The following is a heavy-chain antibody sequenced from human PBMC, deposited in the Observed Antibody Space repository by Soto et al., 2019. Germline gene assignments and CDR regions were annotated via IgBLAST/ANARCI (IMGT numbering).Heavy chain of an antibody. J-gene: IGHJ6*02. CDR1: GFTITAYW. CDR2: VGIDGSST. V-gene: IGHV3-74*03. Sequence: EVQLVESGGGLAEPGGSLRLACAASGFTITAYWMRWVRQAPGKGLVWVSRVGIDGSSTTYADSGKGRFTISRDIAKNTVHLQMNTLGDEDTAGYYCTSGSFEHAMDVWGQGTTVTVSS. CDR3: TSGSFEHAMDV. D-gene: IGHD3-3*02.